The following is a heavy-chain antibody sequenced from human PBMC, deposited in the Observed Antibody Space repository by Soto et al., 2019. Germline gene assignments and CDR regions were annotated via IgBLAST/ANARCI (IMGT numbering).Heavy chain of an antibody. CDR1: GFNFGSYG. Sequence: PGGSVRLSCSASGFNFGSYGMSWVRQAPGKGLEWVSGLTASGLNTYYTDSVKGRFTISRDNSRNTVYLQMGGLRVEDTAVFHCAKGLGNAKEVWGQGTTVTVSS. V-gene: IGHV3-23*01. CDR3: AKGLGNAKEV. D-gene: IGHD2-8*01. CDR2: LTASGLNT. J-gene: IGHJ6*02.